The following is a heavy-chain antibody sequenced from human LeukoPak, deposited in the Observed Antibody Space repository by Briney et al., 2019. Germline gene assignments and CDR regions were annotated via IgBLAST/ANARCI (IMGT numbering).Heavy chain of an antibody. D-gene: IGHD3-22*01. CDR2: IYTSGST. CDR1: GGSISSYY. CDR3: ARERRYYYDSSSNWFDP. V-gene: IGHV4-4*07. Sequence: PSETLSLTCTVSGGSISSYYWSWIRQPAGKGLEWIGRIYTSGSTNHNPSLKSRVTMSVDTSKNQFSLKLSSVTAADTAVYYCARERRYYYDSSSNWFDPWGQGTLVTVSS. J-gene: IGHJ5*02.